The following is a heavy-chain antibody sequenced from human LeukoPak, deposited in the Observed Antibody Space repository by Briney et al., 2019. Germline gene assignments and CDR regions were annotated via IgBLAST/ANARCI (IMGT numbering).Heavy chain of an antibody. CDR3: ARGSGYSYGNLNYYYMDV. CDR1: GGSISSSSYY. D-gene: IGHD5-18*01. V-gene: IGHV4-39*07. J-gene: IGHJ6*03. CDR2: IYYSGST. Sequence: SETLSLTCTVSGGSISSSSYYWGWIRQPPGKGLEWIGSIYYSGSTNYNPSLKSRVTISVDTSKNQFSLKLSSVTAADTAVYYCARGSGYSYGNLNYYYMDVWGKGTTVTISS.